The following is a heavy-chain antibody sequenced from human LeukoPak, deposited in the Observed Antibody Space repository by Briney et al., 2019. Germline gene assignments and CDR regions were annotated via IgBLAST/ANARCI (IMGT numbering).Heavy chain of an antibody. Sequence: PSETLSLTCAVYGGSFSGYYWSWIRQPPGKGLEWIGEINHSGSTNYNPSLKSRVTISVDTSKNRFSLKLSSGTAADTAVYYCAGARWLRPIDYSGQGTLVTVSS. J-gene: IGHJ4*02. D-gene: IGHD5-12*01. CDR3: AGARWLRPIDY. CDR1: GGSFSGYY. V-gene: IGHV4-34*01. CDR2: INHSGST.